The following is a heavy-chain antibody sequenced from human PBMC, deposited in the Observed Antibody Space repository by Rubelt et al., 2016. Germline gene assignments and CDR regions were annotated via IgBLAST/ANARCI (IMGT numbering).Heavy chain of an antibody. Sequence: QVQLVQSGAEVKKPGASVKVSCKAPGYTFTGYYMHWVRQAPGQGLEWMGWINPNSGGTYYGQKCQGRVAMTMGTSVSTAYMGLSRLASDDTAVYYCARGNSGYDYGLGYWGQRTLVTVSS. V-gene: IGHV1-2*02. CDR3: ARGNSGYDYGLGY. CDR2: INPNSGGT. D-gene: IGHD5-12*01. J-gene: IGHJ4*02. CDR1: GYTFTGYY.